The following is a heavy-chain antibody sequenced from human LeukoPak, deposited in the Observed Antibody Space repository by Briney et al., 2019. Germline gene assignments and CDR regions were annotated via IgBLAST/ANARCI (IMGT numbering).Heavy chain of an antibody. CDR1: GFTVSSNY. Sequence: GGSLRLSCAASGFTVSSNYMSWVRQAPGKGLEWVSVIYSGGSTYYADSVKGRFTISRDNSKNTLYLQMNSLRAEDTAVYYCARASYCSGGSCYSGYWDQGTLVTVSS. D-gene: IGHD2-15*01. CDR2: IYSGGST. CDR3: ARASYCSGGSCYSGY. V-gene: IGHV3-66*01. J-gene: IGHJ4*02.